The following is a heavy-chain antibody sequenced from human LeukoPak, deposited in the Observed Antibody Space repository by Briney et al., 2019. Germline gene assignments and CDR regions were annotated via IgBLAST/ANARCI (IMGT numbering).Heavy chain of an antibody. CDR3: ARGTQLNYYDSSGYYDY. V-gene: IGHV4-34*01. CDR1: GGSFSGYY. Sequence: PSETLSLTCAVYGGSFSGYYWSWIRQPPGKGLEWIGEINHSGSTNYNPSLKSRVTISVDTSKNQFSLKLSSVTAADTAVYYCARGTQLNYYDSSGYYDYWGQGTLVTVSS. D-gene: IGHD3-22*01. CDR2: INHSGST. J-gene: IGHJ4*02.